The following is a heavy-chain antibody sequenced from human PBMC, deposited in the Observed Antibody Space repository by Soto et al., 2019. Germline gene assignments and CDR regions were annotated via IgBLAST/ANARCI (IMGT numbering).Heavy chain of an antibody. D-gene: IGHD1-26*01. V-gene: IGHV3-30-3*01. J-gene: IGHJ4*02. CDR2: ISYDGSNK. CDR1: GFTFISYA. Sequence: WGSLRLSCAASGFTFISYAIRCVRQSPGKWLEWVGVISYDGSNKYYADSVKGRFTISRDNSKSTLYLQMNSLRAEDTAVYYCASLIVGATHFDYWGQGTLVTVSS. CDR3: ASLIVGATHFDY.